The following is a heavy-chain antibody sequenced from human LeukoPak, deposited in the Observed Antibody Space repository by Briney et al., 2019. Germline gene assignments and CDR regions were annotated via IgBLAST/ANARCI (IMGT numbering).Heavy chain of an antibody. J-gene: IGHJ4*02. Sequence: ASVKVSCKASGYTFTSYGITWVRQAPGQGLEWMGWISAYNGNTNFAQKLQGRVAMTTDTSTSTAYMELRSLRSDDTAVYYCAVAYQRDSSNWLWGQGTLVTVSS. CDR3: AVAYQRDSSNWL. D-gene: IGHD6-13*01. V-gene: IGHV1-18*01. CDR2: ISAYNGNT. CDR1: GYTFTSYG.